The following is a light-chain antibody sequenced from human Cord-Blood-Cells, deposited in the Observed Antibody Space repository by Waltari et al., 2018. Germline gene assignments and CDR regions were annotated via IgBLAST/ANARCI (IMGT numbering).Light chain of an antibody. V-gene: IGKV3-15*01. J-gene: IGKJ1*01. CDR2: GAS. Sequence: EIVMTQSPATLSVSPGERDTLSGRASQSVSSNLAWYQQKPGQATRPLIYGASTRATGIPARFSGSGSGTEFTLTISSLQSEDFAVYYCQQYNNWPPWTFGQGTKVEIK. CDR3: QQYNNWPPWT. CDR1: QSVSSN.